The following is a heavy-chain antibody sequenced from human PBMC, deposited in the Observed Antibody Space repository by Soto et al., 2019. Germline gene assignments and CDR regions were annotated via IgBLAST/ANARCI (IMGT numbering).Heavy chain of an antibody. CDR1: GFTFSNSW. V-gene: IGHV3-74*03. Sequence: EVQLVESGGGLVQPGGSLRLSCAASGFTFSNSWMHWVRQAPGKGLVWVSRINGDETSTTYADSVKGRFPISRDNAKNTLYLQMNGLRAEDTAVYYCARTFIAAAGRGGDVWGQGTTVTVSS. CDR2: INGDETST. J-gene: IGHJ6*02. CDR3: ARTFIAAAGRGGDV. D-gene: IGHD6-13*01.